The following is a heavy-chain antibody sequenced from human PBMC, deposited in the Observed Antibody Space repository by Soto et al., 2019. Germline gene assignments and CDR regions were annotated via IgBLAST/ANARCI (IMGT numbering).Heavy chain of an antibody. Sequence: EVQLVESGGDLVQRGGSLRLACAGSGFTFSRSWMTWVRHAPGKGLEWVAIINEDGSKINYVDSVRGRFTVSRDNAKNLVFLQMNSLRGEDTAIYYCARDPRNGAIDYWGQGTLVTVSS. D-gene: IGHD2-8*01. V-gene: IGHV3-7*01. J-gene: IGHJ4*02. CDR2: INEDGSKI. CDR1: GFTFSRSW. CDR3: ARDPRNGAIDY.